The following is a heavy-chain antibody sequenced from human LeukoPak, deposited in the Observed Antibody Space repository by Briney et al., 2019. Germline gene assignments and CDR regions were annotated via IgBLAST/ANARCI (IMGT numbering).Heavy chain of an antibody. CDR2: ISGSGGST. Sequence: GGSLRLSCAASGFTFSSYAMSWVRQAPGKGLEWVSAISGSGGSTYYADSVKGRFTISRDNSKNTLYLQMNSLRTEDTALYYCAKVSRYGMDVWGQGTTVTVSS. D-gene: IGHD2-8*01. J-gene: IGHJ6*02. CDR1: GFTFSSYA. CDR3: AKVSRYGMDV. V-gene: IGHV3-23*01.